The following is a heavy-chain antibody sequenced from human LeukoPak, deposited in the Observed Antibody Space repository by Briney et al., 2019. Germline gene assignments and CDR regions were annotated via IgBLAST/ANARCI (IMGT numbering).Heavy chain of an antibody. CDR2: VYYTGIT. D-gene: IGHD3-22*01. CDR1: GGSISSSTYN. CDR3: ARQVRSPVVMFMDV. J-gene: IGHJ6*03. Sequence: PSETLSLTCTVAGGSISSSTYNWGWIREPPGKGLEWIGSVYYTGITYYNPSVESRVTISVDTSKNHFSLELNSVTAADTGVYFCARQVRSPVVMFMDVWGKGTTVIFSS. V-gene: IGHV4-39*01.